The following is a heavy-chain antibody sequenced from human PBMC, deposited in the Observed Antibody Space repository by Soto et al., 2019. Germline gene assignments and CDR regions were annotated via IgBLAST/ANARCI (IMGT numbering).Heavy chain of an antibody. CDR2: IKSKTDGGTT. Sequence: GGSLRLSCAASGFTFSNAWMSWVRQAPGKGLEFVGRIKSKTDGGTTDYTAPVKGRFTISRDDSKNTLYLQINSLETEDTAVYYCTTDRAIMEAVIFDSWGQGTLVTVSS. V-gene: IGHV3-15*01. CDR3: TTDRAIMEAVIFDS. J-gene: IGHJ4*02. D-gene: IGHD2-15*01. CDR1: GFTFSNAW.